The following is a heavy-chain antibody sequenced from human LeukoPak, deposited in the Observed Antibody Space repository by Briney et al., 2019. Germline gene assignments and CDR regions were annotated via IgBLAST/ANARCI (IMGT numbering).Heavy chain of an antibody. CDR3: ARETRLYCSGGSCYSDY. CDR1: GFTFSSYS. J-gene: IGHJ4*02. D-gene: IGHD2-15*01. Sequence: GGSLRLSCAASGFTFSSYSMTWVRQAPGKGLEWVSSISSSSSYIYYADSVKGRFTISRDNAKNSLYLQMNSLRAEDTAVYYCARETRLYCSGGSCYSDYWGQGTLVTVSS. CDR2: ISSSSSYI. V-gene: IGHV3-21*01.